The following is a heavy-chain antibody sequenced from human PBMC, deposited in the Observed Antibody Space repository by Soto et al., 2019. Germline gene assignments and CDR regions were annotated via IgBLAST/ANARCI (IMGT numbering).Heavy chain of an antibody. CDR2: INPSGGST. CDR3: ARAGLWERFFEWFRASSTGMDV. CDR1: GYTFTSYY. J-gene: IGHJ6*02. Sequence: GASVKVSCKASGYTFTSYYMHWVRQAPGRGLEWMGIINPSGGSTSYAQKFQGRVTMTRDTSTSTVYMELSSLRSEDTAVYYCARAGLWERFFEWFRASSTGMDVWGQGTTVTVSS. D-gene: IGHD3-3*01. V-gene: IGHV1-46*01.